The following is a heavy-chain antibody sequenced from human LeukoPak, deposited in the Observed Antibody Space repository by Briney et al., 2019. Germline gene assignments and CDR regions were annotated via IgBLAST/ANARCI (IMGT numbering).Heavy chain of an antibody. Sequence: ASVKVSCKASGYTLTGYYMHWVRQAPGQGLEWMGWINPNSGGTNYAQKFQGRVTMTRDTSISTAYMELSSLRSDDTAVYFCAKDGKRATPFDYWGQGTLVTVSS. CDR3: AKDGKRATPFDY. D-gene: IGHD1-26*01. CDR2: INPNSGGT. V-gene: IGHV1-2*02. CDR1: GYTLTGYY. J-gene: IGHJ4*02.